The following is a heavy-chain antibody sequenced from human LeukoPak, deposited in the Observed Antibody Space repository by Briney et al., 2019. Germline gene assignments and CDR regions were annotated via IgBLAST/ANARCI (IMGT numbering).Heavy chain of an antibody. CDR3: VRDLILVWTPGDDFDH. V-gene: IGHV3-74*01. Sequence: PGGSLRLSCAASGFTFSNYWMHWVRQAPGKGLEWVSRINERATILSYADSVKGRFTISRENARNTLYPQMNSLTAEDTAVYYCVRDLILVWTPGDDFDHWGQGTLVTVSS. J-gene: IGHJ4*02. CDR1: GFTFSNYW. D-gene: IGHD3-16*01. CDR2: INERATIL.